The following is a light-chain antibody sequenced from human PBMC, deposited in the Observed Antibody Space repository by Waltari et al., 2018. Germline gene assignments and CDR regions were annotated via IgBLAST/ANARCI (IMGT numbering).Light chain of an antibody. CDR1: QYIGTN. Sequence: EIVMTQSPATLSVSPGERVTLSCRASQYIGTNLAWYQQKPGQAPRLLIYTASTRATGIPARFSGSGSGTYFTLTISGLQSEDFAVYYCEQYNNWPPCTFGQGTRLEI. CDR2: TAS. V-gene: IGKV3D-15*01. CDR3: EQYNNWPPCT. J-gene: IGKJ2*02.